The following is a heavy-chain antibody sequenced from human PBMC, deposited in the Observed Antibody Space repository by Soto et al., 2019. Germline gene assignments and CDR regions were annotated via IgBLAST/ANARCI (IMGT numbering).Heavy chain of an antibody. CDR1: GYTFTSYA. CDR3: ARERLRVGATVDWFDS. J-gene: IGHJ5*01. D-gene: IGHD1-26*01. CDR2: INAGHGNT. Sequence: QVQLVQSGAEAKKPGASVKVSCKASGYTFTSYAMHWVRQAPGQRLEWMGWINAGHGNTKYPQKFQRRVIITRDTSASTAYMDLRSLRSEDTAVYSCARERLRVGATVDWFDSWGQGTLVTVSS. V-gene: IGHV1-3*01.